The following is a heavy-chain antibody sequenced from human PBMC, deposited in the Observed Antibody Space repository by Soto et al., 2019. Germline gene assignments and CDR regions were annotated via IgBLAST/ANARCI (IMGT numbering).Heavy chain of an antibody. V-gene: IGHV3-30*18. CDR3: AKTGGSSGWYVFGY. J-gene: IGHJ4*02. CDR1: GFTFSSYG. Sequence: LRLSCAASGFTFSSYGMHWVRQAPGKGLEWVAVISYDGSNKYYADSVKGRFTISRDNSKNTLYLQMNSLRAEDTAVYYCAKTGGSSGWYVFGYWGQGTLVTVSS. CDR2: ISYDGSNK. D-gene: IGHD6-19*01.